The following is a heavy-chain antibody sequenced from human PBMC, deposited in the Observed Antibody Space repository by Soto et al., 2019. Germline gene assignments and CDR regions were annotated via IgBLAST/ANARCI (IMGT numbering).Heavy chain of an antibody. D-gene: IGHD6-13*01. CDR1: GYSISSSNW. Sequence: SETLPLTCAVSGYSISSSNWWGWVRQPPGKGLEWIGYMSYSGSTYYNPSLKSRVTMSLDTSKNQFSLNLDSVTAVDTAVYYCARIAGTGRGPWFDPWGQGTLVTVS. CDR2: MSYSGST. J-gene: IGHJ5*02. V-gene: IGHV4-28*01. CDR3: ARIAGTGRGPWFDP.